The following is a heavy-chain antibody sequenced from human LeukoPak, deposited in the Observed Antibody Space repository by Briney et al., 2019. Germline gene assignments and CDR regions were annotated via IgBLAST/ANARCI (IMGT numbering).Heavy chain of an antibody. Sequence: SEXXSLTCTVSGGSISSYYWTWIRQPPGEGLEYIGFIYYSGSTKYNPSLTSGVTMSLDTSKNQFSLKLTSVTAADTAVYYCARHIAARLASGYYYYMDVWGKGTTVTVSS. CDR2: IYYSGST. V-gene: IGHV4-59*01. J-gene: IGHJ6*03. CDR1: GGSISSYY. D-gene: IGHD6-6*01. CDR3: ARHIAARLASGYYYYMDV.